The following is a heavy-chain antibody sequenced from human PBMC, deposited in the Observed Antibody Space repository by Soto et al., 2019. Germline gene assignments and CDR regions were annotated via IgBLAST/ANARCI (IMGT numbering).Heavy chain of an antibody. CDR2: INVYNGYT. V-gene: IGHV1-18*04. Sequence: SVKVSCKASGYTFTNYGIVWVRQAPGQGLEWMGWINVYNGYTNYAQKFQDRVTMTADTSTGTAYMELRSLRSDDTAVYYCARGGYCSSTSCSYFDPWGQGTLVTVSS. CDR1: GYTFTNYG. D-gene: IGHD2-2*01. J-gene: IGHJ5*02. CDR3: ARGGYCSSTSCSYFDP.